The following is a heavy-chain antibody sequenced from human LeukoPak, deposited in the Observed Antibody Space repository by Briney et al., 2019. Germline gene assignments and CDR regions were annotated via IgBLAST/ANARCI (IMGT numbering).Heavy chain of an antibody. D-gene: IGHD3-22*01. CDR3: ARLYYDSSGYYFQH. J-gene: IGHJ1*01. CDR1: GGSISSSSYY. V-gene: IGHV4-61*05. Sequence: SETLSLTCTVSGGSISSSSYYWGWIRQPPGKGLEWIGYIYYSGSTNYNPSLKSRVTISVDTSKNQFSLKLSSVTAADTAVYYCARLYYDSSGYYFQHWGQGTLVTVSS. CDR2: IYYSGST.